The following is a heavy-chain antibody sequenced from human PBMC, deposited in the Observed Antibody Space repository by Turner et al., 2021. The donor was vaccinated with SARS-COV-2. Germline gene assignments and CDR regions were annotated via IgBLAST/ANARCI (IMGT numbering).Heavy chain of an antibody. D-gene: IGHD6-13*01. Sequence: QVQLQESGPGLVKPSETLSLTCTVSGGSMISYYWSWIRQPPGKGLEWIANMYASGSTFYNPPLKRRSTISGGATKNQFSLRVTSVTAADTAVYYGARFTPAGGNDYWGQGTLVTVSS. V-gene: IGHV4-59*01. J-gene: IGHJ4*02. CDR1: GGSMISYY. CDR3: ARFTPAGGNDY. CDR2: MYASGST.